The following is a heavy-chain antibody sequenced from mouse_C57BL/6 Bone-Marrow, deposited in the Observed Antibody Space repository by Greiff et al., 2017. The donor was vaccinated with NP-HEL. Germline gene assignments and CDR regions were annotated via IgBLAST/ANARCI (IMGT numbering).Heavy chain of an antibody. Sequence: QVQLQQSGAELAKPGASVKLSCKASGYTFTSYWMHWVKQRPGQGLEWIGYINPSSGYTKYNEKFKGKATLTADKSSSTAYMELRSLTSEDSAVYFCATDYYGSSYVRFAYWGQGTLVTVSA. CDR3: ATDYYGSSYVRFAY. V-gene: IGHV1-7*01. CDR2: INPSSGYT. CDR1: GYTFTSYW. J-gene: IGHJ3*01. D-gene: IGHD1-1*01.